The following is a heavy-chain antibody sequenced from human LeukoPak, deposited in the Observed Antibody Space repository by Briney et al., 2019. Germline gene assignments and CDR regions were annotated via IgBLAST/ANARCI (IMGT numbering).Heavy chain of an antibody. V-gene: IGHV3-23*01. CDR1: GFTFSSYA. CDR3: AKELWFGNYFDY. J-gene: IGHJ4*02. CDR2: ISGSGGST. D-gene: IGHD5-18*01. Sequence: GASPRLSCAASGFTFSSYAMSWVRQAPGKGLEWVSAISGSGGSTYYADSVKGRFTISRDNSKNTLYLQMNSLRAEDTAVYYCAKELWFGNYFDYWGQGTLVTVSS.